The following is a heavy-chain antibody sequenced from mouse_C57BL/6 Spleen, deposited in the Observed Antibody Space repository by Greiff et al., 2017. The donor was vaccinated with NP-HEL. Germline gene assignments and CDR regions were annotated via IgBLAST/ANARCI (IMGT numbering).Heavy chain of an antibody. Sequence: VQVVESGPGLVAPSQSLSITCTVSGFSLTSYGVHWVRQPPGKGLEWLVVIWSDGSTTYNSALKSRLSISKDNSKSQVFLKMNSLQTDDTAMYYCARHGDDGYYAMDYWGQGTSVTVSS. CDR1: GFSLTSYG. J-gene: IGHJ4*01. CDR2: IWSDGST. V-gene: IGHV2-6-1*01. CDR3: ARHGDDGYYAMDY. D-gene: IGHD2-3*01.